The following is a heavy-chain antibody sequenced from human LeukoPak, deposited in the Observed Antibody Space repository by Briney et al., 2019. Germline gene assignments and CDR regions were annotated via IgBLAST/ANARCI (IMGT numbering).Heavy chain of an antibody. CDR2: INHSGST. CDR3: ARGDGYKVRLRSFYFDY. Sequence: SETLSLTCAVYGGSFSGYYWSWIRQPPGKGLEWTGEINHSGSTNYNPSLKSRVTISVDTSKNQFSLKLSSVTAADTAVYYCARGDGYKVRLRSFYFDYWGQGTLVTVSS. CDR1: GGSFSGYY. V-gene: IGHV4-34*01. J-gene: IGHJ4*02. D-gene: IGHD5-24*01.